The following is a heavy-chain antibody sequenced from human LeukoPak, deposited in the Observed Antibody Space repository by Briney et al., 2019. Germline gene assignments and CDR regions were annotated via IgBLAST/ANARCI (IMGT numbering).Heavy chain of an antibody. CDR2: FDPEDGET. CDR1: GYTITELS. J-gene: IGHJ4*02. D-gene: IGHD3-9*01. V-gene: IGHV1-24*01. Sequence: ASVKVSCKVSGYTITELSMHWVRQAPGKGLEWMGGFDPEDGETIYAQKFQGRVTMTEDTSTDTAYMELSSLRSEDTAVYYCATAPGRRYFDWLPDYWGQGTLVTVSS. CDR3: ATAPGRRYFDWLPDY.